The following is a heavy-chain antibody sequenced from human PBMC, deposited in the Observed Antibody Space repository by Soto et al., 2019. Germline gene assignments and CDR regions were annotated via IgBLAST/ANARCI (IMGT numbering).Heavy chain of an antibody. Sequence: ASVKVSCKASGYTFTSYDINWVRQATGQGLEWMGWMNPNSGNTGYAQKFQGRVTMTRNTSISTAYMELSSLRSEDTAVYYCARVSPPRYYDILTGSYHDYWGQGT. V-gene: IGHV1-8*01. CDR3: ARVSPPRYYDILTGSYHDY. J-gene: IGHJ4*02. CDR1: GYTFTSYD. CDR2: MNPNSGNT. D-gene: IGHD3-9*01.